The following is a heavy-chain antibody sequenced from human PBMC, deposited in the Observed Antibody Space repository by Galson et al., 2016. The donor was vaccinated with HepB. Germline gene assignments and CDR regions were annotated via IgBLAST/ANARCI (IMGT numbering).Heavy chain of an antibody. Sequence: SLRLSCAASGFTFSSYAMSWVRQAPGKGLEWVLGISGSGGSTYYADSVKGRFTISRDNSKNTLYLQLNGLRAEDTAVYYCARELVRSAFDLWGQGTMVTVSS. V-gene: IGHV3-23*01. CDR3: ARELVRSAFDL. J-gene: IGHJ3*01. CDR1: GFTFSSYA. D-gene: IGHD1-26*01. CDR2: ISGSGGST.